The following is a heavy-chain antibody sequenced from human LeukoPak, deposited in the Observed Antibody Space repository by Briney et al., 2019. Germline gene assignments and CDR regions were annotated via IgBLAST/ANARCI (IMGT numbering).Heavy chain of an antibody. J-gene: IGHJ4*02. Sequence: GGSLRLSCAASGFTFSDYYMSWIRQAPGKGLEWVSFISSASSYTNSADSVKGRFTISRDNAKNSLFLQMNSLRAEDTAVYYCARGAPYSNNWYRFDYWGQGTLVTVSS. V-gene: IGHV3-11*05. CDR3: ARGAPYSNNWYRFDY. CDR2: ISSASSYT. CDR1: GFTFSDYY. D-gene: IGHD6-13*01.